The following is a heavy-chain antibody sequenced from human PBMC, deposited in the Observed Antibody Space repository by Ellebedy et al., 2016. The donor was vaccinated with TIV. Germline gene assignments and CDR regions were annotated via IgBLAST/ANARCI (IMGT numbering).Heavy chain of an antibody. CDR2: INGDGRYT. Sequence: GESLKISCVASGFTFSDYWMHWVRQGPGKGLVWVSRINGDGRYTSYADSVKGRFAISRDNAKNTLYLQMNSLRAEDTAVYYCATERGLWSSSVWLEVDAFDHWGQGTLVTVSS. V-gene: IGHV3-74*01. CDR1: GFTFSDYW. D-gene: IGHD3-3*01. J-gene: IGHJ4*02. CDR3: ATERGLWSSSVWLEVDAFDH.